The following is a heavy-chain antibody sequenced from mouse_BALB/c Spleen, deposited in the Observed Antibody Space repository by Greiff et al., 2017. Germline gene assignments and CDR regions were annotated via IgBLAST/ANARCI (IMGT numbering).Heavy chain of an antibody. CDR3: ARNGAVVDWYFDV. V-gene: IGHV1S29*02. Sequence: VQLQQSGPELVKPGASVKISCKASGYTFTDYNMHWVKQSHGKSLEWIGYIYPYNGGTGYNQKFKSKATLTVDNSSSTAYMELRSLTSEDSAVYYCARNGAVVDWYFDVWGAGTTVTVSS. D-gene: IGHD1-1*01. CDR1: GYTFTDYN. CDR2: IYPYNGGT. J-gene: IGHJ1*01.